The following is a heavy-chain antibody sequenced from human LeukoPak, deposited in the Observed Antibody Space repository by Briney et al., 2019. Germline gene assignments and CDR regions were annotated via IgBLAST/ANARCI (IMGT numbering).Heavy chain of an antibody. J-gene: IGHJ4*02. CDR1: GFTFTNYA. CDR3: AKRGAEVGVSVTPGDY. D-gene: IGHD3-16*02. CDR2: ISGSGTST. Sequence: GGCLRLSCAAPGFTFTNYAMTSVRQAPGKGLEWVSGISGSGTSTYYADYVKGRFTISRDNSKNRLYLHMNSLGAEDTAVYYCAKRGAEVGVSVTPGDYWGQGTLVTVSS. V-gene: IGHV3-23*01.